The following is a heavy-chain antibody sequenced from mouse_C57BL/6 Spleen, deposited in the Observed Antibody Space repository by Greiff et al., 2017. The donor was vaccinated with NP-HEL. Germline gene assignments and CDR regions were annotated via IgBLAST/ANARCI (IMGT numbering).Heavy chain of an antibody. V-gene: IGHV1-81*01. CDR3: SKGVIDCGSSSTLYYFGY. Sequence: VKLVESGAELARPGASVKLSCKASGYTFTSYGISWVKQRTGQGLEWIGEIYPRSGNTYYNEKFKGKATLTADKSSSTAYMELRSLTSEDSAFSFCSKGVIDCGSSSTLYYFGYWGQGTTLTVS. D-gene: IGHD1-1*01. J-gene: IGHJ2*01. CDR1: GYTFTSYG. CDR2: IYPRSGNT.